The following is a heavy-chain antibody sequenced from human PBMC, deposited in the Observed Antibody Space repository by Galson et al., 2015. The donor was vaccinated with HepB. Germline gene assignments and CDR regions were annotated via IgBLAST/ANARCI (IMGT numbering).Heavy chain of an antibody. CDR3: AKGGPGRIGKMINRSLGFDP. V-gene: IGHV3-30*18. CDR1: GFSFSNYA. CDR2: ISYDGGYR. J-gene: IGHJ5*02. D-gene: IGHD3-22*01. Sequence: SLRLSCASSGFSFSNYAINWVRQAPGKGLEWMAVISYDGGYRYYSDSVQGRFTVTRDISRSTLYLQMNSLRADDTAVYYCAKGGPGRIGKMINRSLGFDPWGQGTLVIVSS.